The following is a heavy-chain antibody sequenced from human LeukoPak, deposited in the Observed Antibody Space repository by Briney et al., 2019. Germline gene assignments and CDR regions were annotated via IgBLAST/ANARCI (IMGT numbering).Heavy chain of an antibody. J-gene: IGHJ5*02. V-gene: IGHV1-69*02. Sequence: SVKVPCKASGGTFSSYTISWVRQAPGQGLEWMGRIIPILGIANYAQKFQGRVTITADKSTSTAYMELSSLRSEDTAVYYCARSGEVVPAAITTTLGWFDPWGQGTLVTVSS. D-gene: IGHD2-2*01. CDR3: ARSGEVVPAAITTTLGWFDP. CDR2: IIPILGIA. CDR1: GGTFSSYT.